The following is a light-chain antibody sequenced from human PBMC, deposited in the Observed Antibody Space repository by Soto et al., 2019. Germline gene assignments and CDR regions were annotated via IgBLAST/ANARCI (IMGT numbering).Light chain of an antibody. CDR1: SSDVGGYNY. V-gene: IGLV2-14*01. Sequence: QSVLTQPASVSGSPGQSITISCTGASSDVGGYNYVSWYQHHPGKAPKLLIYEVSYRPSGLSDRFSGSKSANTASLTISGLQAEDEADYYCSSYTSGSLRVFGTGTKVTVL. CDR2: EVS. CDR3: SSYTSGSLRV. J-gene: IGLJ1*01.